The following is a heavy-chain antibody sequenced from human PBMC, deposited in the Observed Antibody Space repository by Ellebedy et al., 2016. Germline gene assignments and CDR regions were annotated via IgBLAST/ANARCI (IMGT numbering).Heavy chain of an antibody. CDR3: AREQIFPSLFFDY. D-gene: IGHD2-15*01. V-gene: IGHV4-30-2*01. CDR2: LYHSGTT. Sequence: SETLSLXXAVSGGSINSGGYSWSWIRQPPGKDLEWIGYLYHSGTTYYNPSLKSRVTISVDRSKNQFSLRLSSVTAADTAVYYCAREQIFPSLFFDYWGQGNLVTVSS. CDR1: GGSINSGGYS. J-gene: IGHJ4*02.